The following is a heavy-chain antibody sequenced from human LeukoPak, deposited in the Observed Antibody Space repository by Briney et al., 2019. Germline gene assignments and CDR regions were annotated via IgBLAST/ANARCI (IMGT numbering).Heavy chain of an antibody. Sequence: ASVKVSCKASGYTFINYNIHWVRQAPGQGLEWMGIIIPSGGSTIYAQKFRGRVTMTRDTSTSTVYMELSSPRPEDTAVYYCARDIRSGWYYFDYWGQGTLVTVSS. D-gene: IGHD6-19*01. CDR3: ARDIRSGWYYFDY. CDR2: IIPSGGST. J-gene: IGHJ4*02. V-gene: IGHV1-46*01. CDR1: GYTFINYN.